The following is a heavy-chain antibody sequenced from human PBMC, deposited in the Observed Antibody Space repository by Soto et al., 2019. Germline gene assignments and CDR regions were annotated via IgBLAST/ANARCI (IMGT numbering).Heavy chain of an antibody. Sequence: QVQLVQSGAEVKKPGASVKVSCKASGYTFTSYDINWVRQATGQGLEWMGWMNPNSGNTGYAQKFQGRVTMTRNTSISTAYRELSSLRSKDTAVYYCARVLSWASYYDFWSGYSNYYYYGMDVWGQGTTVTVSS. CDR1: GYTFTSYD. CDR3: ARVLSWASYYDFWSGYSNYYYYGMDV. J-gene: IGHJ6*02. D-gene: IGHD3-3*01. CDR2: MNPNSGNT. V-gene: IGHV1-8*01.